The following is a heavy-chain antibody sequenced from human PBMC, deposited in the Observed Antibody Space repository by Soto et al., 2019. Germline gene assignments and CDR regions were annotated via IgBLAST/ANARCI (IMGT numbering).Heavy chain of an antibody. CDR3: ARWVTTGGLDV. CDR2: TSHDGSDK. Sequence: QVQLVESGGGVVQPGTSLRVSCVGSGFTFRSYVIHWVRQAPGKGLEWVALTSHDGSDKYYGDSVRGRFTISRDNSRNTVDLQMDSLRLEDTALYYCARWVTTGGLDVWGQGTLVSVSS. D-gene: IGHD2-21*02. J-gene: IGHJ1*01. V-gene: IGHV3-30*19. CDR1: GFTFRSYV.